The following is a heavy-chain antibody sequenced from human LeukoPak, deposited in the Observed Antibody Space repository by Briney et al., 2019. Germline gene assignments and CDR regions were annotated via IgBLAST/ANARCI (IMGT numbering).Heavy chain of an antibody. V-gene: IGHV3-53*01. CDR1: GFAMSSNY. D-gene: IGHD4-17*01. CDR3: ARGTVTAPDF. Sequence: GGSLGLSCAASGFAMSSNYMSWVRQAPGKGLEWVSAIYIVGNTYYADSVKGRFTISRDNSKNTLYLQMNSLRADDTAVYYCARGTVTAPDFWGQGTLVTVSS. J-gene: IGHJ4*02. CDR2: IYIVGNT.